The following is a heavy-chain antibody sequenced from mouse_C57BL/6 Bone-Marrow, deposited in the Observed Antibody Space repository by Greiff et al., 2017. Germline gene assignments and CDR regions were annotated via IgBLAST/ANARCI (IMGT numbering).Heavy chain of an antibody. CDR1: GFTFSSYG. J-gene: IGHJ2*01. CDR3: ASGITTGFDY. D-gene: IGHD1-1*01. Sequence: EVQLVESGGDLVKPGGSLKLSCAASGFTFSSYGMSWVRQTPDKRLEWVATISSGGSYTYYPDSVKGRFTISRDNAKNTLYLQMSSLKSEDTAMYYCASGITTGFDYWGQGTTLTVSS. V-gene: IGHV5-6*01. CDR2: ISSGGSYT.